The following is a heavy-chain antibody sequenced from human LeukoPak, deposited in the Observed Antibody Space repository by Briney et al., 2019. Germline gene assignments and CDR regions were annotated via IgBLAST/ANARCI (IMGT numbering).Heavy chain of an antibody. CDR1: GFTFSTYA. V-gene: IGHV3-23*01. CDR3: ARGSYYYGPFDY. Sequence: GGSLRLSCAASGFTFSTYAMSWVRQAPGKGLEWVSAISGSGGSTNYADSVKGRVTVSRGNSKSTLYLQMNSLRSEDTAVYYCARGSYYYGPFDYWGQGTLVTVSS. D-gene: IGHD3-10*01. J-gene: IGHJ4*02. CDR2: ISGSGGST.